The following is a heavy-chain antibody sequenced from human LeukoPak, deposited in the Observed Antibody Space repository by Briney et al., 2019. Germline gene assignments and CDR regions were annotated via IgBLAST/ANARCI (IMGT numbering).Heavy chain of an antibody. D-gene: IGHD2-15*01. Sequence: GGSLRLSCTASGFPLSSYSMNCIRQAPGKGLEWISYISASGSAIYYVDSVNGRVTVSRDNARNSLFLQMDSPRAEDTAVYYCVRVKGSYFDYWGPGTLVTVSS. CDR2: ISASGSAI. CDR1: GFPLSSYS. CDR3: VRVKGSYFDY. J-gene: IGHJ4*02. V-gene: IGHV3-48*01.